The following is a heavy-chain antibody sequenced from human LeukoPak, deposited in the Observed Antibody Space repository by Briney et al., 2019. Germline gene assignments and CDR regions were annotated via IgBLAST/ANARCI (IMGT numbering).Heavy chain of an antibody. Sequence: GGSLRLSCAASGFTFSSYSMNWVRQAPGKGLEWVSSISSSSSYIYYADSVKGRFTISRDNAKNSLYLQMNSLRAEDTAVYYCAKGSGSYPGSVDYWGQGTLVTVSS. CDR2: ISSSSSYI. CDR1: GFTFSSYS. J-gene: IGHJ4*02. V-gene: IGHV3-21*04. CDR3: AKGSGSYPGSVDY. D-gene: IGHD1-26*01.